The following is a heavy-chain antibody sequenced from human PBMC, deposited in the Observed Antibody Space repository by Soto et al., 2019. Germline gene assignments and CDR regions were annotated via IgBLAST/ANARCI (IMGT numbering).Heavy chain of an antibody. CDR1: GYTFTSYA. V-gene: IGHV1-3*01. CDR3: AVRSAFPPSNYGMDV. J-gene: IGHJ6*02. Sequence: ASVKVSCKASGYTFTSYAMHWVRQAPGQRLEWMGWINAGNGNTKYSQKFQGRVTITRDTSASTAYMELSSLRSEDTAVYYCAVRSAFPPSNYGMDVWGQGTTVTVSS. CDR2: INAGNGNT.